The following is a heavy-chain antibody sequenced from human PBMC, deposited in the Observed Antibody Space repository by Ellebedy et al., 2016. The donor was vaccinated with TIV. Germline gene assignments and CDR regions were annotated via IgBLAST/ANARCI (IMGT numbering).Heavy chain of an antibody. D-gene: IGHD6-25*01. CDR2: ISSDGNIK. V-gene: IGHV3-30-3*01. CDR1: QFNFNSYT. Sequence: PGGSLRLSCAASQFNFNSYTIHWVRQAPGKGLEWVAFISSDGNIKDYADSVKGRFTIPRDNSKKTVYLQMNSLRSEDTAVHYCARGSEGSGFDYWGQGTLVTVSS. CDR3: ARGSEGSGFDY. J-gene: IGHJ4*02.